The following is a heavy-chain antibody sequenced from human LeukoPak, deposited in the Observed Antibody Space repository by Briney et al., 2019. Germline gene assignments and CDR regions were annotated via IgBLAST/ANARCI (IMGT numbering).Heavy chain of an antibody. CDR3: AKDRDSSGQTSSFDY. Sequence: GGSLRLSCAASGFTFSSYAMSWVRQAPGKGLEWVSAISGSGGSTYYADSVKGRFTISRDNSKNTLYLQMNSLRAEDTAVYYCAKDRDSSGQTSSFDYWAREPWSPSPQ. CDR2: ISGSGGST. D-gene: IGHD6-19*01. V-gene: IGHV3-23*01. J-gene: IGHJ4*02. CDR1: GFTFSSYA.